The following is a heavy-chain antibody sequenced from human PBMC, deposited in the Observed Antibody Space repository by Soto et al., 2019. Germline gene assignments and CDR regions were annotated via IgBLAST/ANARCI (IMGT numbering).Heavy chain of an antibody. CDR1: GFTFDDYA. J-gene: IGHJ4*02. CDR2: ISWDGGRT. D-gene: IGHD2-2*02. Sequence: GGSLRLSCAASGFTFDDYAMHWVRQAPGKGLEWVSLISWDGGRTYYADSVRGRFIVSSDSSKNSLYLQMSSLRVEDTALYYCAKDVCGRSTTSCYTRLDFWGQGALVTVSS. CDR3: AKDVCGRSTTSCYTRLDF. V-gene: IGHV3-43D*04.